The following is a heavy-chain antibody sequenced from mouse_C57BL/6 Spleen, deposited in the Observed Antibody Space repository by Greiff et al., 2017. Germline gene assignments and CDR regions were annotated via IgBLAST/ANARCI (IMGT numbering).Heavy chain of an antibody. CDR1: GFTFSDYG. CDR3: ARYYYGPYAMDY. D-gene: IGHD1-1*01. Sequence: DVHLVESGGGLVKPGGSLKLSCAASGFTFSDYGMHWVRQAPEKGLEWVAYISSGSSTIYYADTVKGRFTISRDNAKNTLFLQMTSLRSEDTAMYYCARYYYGPYAMDYWGQGTSVTVSS. V-gene: IGHV5-17*01. CDR2: ISSGSSTI. J-gene: IGHJ4*01.